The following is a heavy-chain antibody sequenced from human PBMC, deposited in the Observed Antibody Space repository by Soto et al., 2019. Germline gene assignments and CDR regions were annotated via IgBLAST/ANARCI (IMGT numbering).Heavy chain of an antibody. J-gene: IGHJ1*01. Sequence: EVQLFQSGGGLVQPGESLRLSCAASGFTFSTYAMAWVRQAPGKGLEWVSTVSGGGDHTYYADSVKGRSTISRDASKNTLYLQMDSLRVEDTAVYYCAKSGFADLEYWGQGALVTVSS. CDR3: AKSGFADLEY. CDR2: VSGGGDHT. D-gene: IGHD5-12*01. V-gene: IGHV3-23*01. CDR1: GFTFSTYA.